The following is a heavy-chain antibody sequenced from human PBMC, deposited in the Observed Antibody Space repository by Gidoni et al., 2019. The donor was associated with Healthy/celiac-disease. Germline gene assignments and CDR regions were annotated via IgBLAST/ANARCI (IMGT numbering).Heavy chain of an antibody. CDR2: INSDGSST. CDR1: GFTFSSYW. J-gene: IGHJ3*02. D-gene: IGHD3-22*01. Sequence: EVQLVESGGGLVQPGGSLRLSCAASGFTFSSYWMHWVRQAPGKGLVWVSRINSDGSSTSYADSVKCRFTISRDNAKNTLYLQMNSLRAEDTAVYYCARDFYDRSGYSHDAFDIWGQGTMVTVSS. V-gene: IGHV3-74*01. CDR3: ARDFYDRSGYSHDAFDI.